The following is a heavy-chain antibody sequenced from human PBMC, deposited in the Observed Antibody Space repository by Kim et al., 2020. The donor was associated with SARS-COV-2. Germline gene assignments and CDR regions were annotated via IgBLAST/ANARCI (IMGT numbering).Heavy chain of an antibody. D-gene: IGHD3-16*01. J-gene: IGHJ4*02. V-gene: IGHV3-7*05. CDR1: GFAFSNYW. CDR3: TTGITY. Sequence: GGSLRRSCAASGFAFSNYWMNWVRQAPGKGLEWVANMNQHGSVKRYVDSVKGRFTISRDNAKNSLYLQMDTLGAEDTSLYYCTTGITYWGQGTLVTVSS. CDR2: MNQHGSVK.